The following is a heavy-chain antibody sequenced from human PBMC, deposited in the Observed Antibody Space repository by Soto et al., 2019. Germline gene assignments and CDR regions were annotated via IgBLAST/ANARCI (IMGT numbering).Heavy chain of an antibody. D-gene: IGHD3-22*01. J-gene: IGHJ4*02. CDR3: ARDGVGEYDSSGYYTTPNFDY. V-gene: IGHV3-21*01. CDR2: ISSSSSYI. Sequence: GGSLRLSCAASGFTFSSYSMNWVRQAPGKGLEWVSSISSSSSYIYYADSVKGRFTISRDNAKNSLYLQMNSLRAEDTAVYYCARDGVGEYDSSGYYTTPNFDYWGQGTLVTVSS. CDR1: GFTFSSYS.